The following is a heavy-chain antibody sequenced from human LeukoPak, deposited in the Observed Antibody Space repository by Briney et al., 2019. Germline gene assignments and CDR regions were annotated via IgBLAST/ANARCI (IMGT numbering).Heavy chain of an antibody. CDR3: ASLRGYSSGYYSGFDY. D-gene: IGHD5-18*01. V-gene: IGHV4-59*01. CDR1: GGSTSSYF. CDR2: IYYSGST. Sequence: SETLSLTCTVSGGSTSSYFWSWIRQPPGKGLEWIGYIYYSGSTNYKPSLKSRVTISGDTSKNQISLKLSSVTAADTAVYYCASLRGYSSGYYSGFDYWGQGTLVTVSP. J-gene: IGHJ4*02.